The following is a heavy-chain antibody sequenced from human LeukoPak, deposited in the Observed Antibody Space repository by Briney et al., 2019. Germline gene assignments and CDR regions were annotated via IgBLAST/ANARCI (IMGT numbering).Heavy chain of an antibody. V-gene: IGHV3-48*03. CDR3: ARGPYSSSWYPRVNNWFDP. J-gene: IGHJ5*02. CDR2: ISSSGSTI. D-gene: IGHD6-13*01. Sequence: GGSLRLSCAASGFTFSSYEMNWVRQAPGKGLEWVSYISSSGSTIYYADFVKGRFTISRDNAKNSLYLQMNSLRAEDTAVYYCARGPYSSSWYPRVNNWFDPWGQGTLVTVSS. CDR1: GFTFSSYE.